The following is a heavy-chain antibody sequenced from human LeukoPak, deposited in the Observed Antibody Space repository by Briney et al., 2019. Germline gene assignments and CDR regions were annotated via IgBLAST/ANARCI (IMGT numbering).Heavy chain of an antibody. CDR3: ARYSGTYYPAFDI. V-gene: IGHV4-34*01. CDR2: INHSGSA. CDR1: GGSFSGYY. Sequence: SETLSLTCAVYGGSFSGYYWNWIRQPPGKELEWLGEINHSGSANYTPSLKSRVTISLDTSKNQFSLKLSSVTAADTAVYYCARYSGTYYPAFDIWGQGTMVSVSS. J-gene: IGHJ3*02. D-gene: IGHD1-26*01.